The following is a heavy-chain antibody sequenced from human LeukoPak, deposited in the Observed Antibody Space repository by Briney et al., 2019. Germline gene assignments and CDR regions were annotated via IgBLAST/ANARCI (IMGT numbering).Heavy chain of an antibody. V-gene: IGHV3-48*04. CDR3: ARGSRFDY. CDR1: GFKFTPYS. Sequence: GGSLRLSCAASGFKFTPYSMNWVRQAPGKGLEWISYISSSGSPIYYADSVKGRFTISRDNAKKSSDLQMTNLTAEDTAVYFCARGSRFDYWGQGAPVTVSS. CDR2: ISSSGSPI. J-gene: IGHJ4*02.